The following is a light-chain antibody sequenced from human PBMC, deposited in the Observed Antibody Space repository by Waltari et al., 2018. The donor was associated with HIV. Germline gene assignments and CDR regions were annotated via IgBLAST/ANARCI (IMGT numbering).Light chain of an antibody. J-gene: IGLJ2*01. V-gene: IGLV2-14*01. Sequence: QSALTQPASVSGSPGQSITISCTGTRSAVGGYNYVSWYQQHPGKAPKLMIYEVRNRPSGVSNRFSGSKSGNTASLTISGLQAEDEADYYCSSYTSSSTLVVFGGGTKLTVL. CDR3: SSYTSSSTLVV. CDR1: RSAVGGYNY. CDR2: EVR.